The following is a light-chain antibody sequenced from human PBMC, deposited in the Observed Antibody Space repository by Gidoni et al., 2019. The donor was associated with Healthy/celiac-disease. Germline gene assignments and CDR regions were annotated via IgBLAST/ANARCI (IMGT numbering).Light chain of an antibody. V-gene: IGKV1-9*01. CDR3: QQLNSYPLT. J-gene: IGKJ4*01. CDR1: QGISSY. Sequence: IHLTQSPSPLSASVGDRVTITCRASQGISSYLAWYQQKPGKAPKLLIYAASTLQSGVPARFSGSGSGTDFTLTSSSLQPEDFATYYCQQLNSYPLTFGGGTKVEIK. CDR2: AAS.